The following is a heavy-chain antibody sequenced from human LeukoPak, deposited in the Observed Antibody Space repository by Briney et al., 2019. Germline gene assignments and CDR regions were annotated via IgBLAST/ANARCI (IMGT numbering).Heavy chain of an antibody. V-gene: IGHV3-23*01. CDR2: FGRNGDRT. D-gene: IGHD3-22*01. CDR3: ARARSNYDYQVEY. J-gene: IGHJ4*02. Sequence: PGGSLRLSCAASGFTFSSYGMNWVRQVPEKGLEWVSTFGRNGDRTYYADSVKGRFAISRDNSRNTLYLQMNSLRVEDTAIYYCARARSNYDYQVEYWGQGSLVTVSS. CDR1: GFTFSSYG.